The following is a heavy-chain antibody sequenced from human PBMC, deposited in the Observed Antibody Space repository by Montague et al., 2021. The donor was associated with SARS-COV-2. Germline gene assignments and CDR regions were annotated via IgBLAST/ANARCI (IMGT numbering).Heavy chain of an antibody. J-gene: IGHJ5*02. CDR3: ARGQIFSTLRRARGWRGWFDP. V-gene: IGHV4-34*01. Sequence: SETLSLTCAVYCESLKKYYWNWIRQSPGKGLEWIGEINHSGTTNYNPSLKSRVTMSLDTSKNQLSVRLDSVTAADTAVYYCARGQIFSTLRRARGWRGWFDPWGPGTLVTVSS. CDR2: INHSGTT. CDR1: CESLKKYY. D-gene: IGHD3-10*01.